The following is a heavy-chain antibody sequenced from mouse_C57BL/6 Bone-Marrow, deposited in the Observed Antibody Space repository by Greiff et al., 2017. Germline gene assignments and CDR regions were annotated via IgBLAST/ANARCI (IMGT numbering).Heavy chain of an antibody. CDR3: ARHGTGGY. J-gene: IGHJ2*01. Sequence: EVQLVESGGDLVKPGGSLKLSCAASGFTFSSYGMSWVRQTPDKRLEWVATISSGGSYTYYPDSVKGRFTISRDNAKNTLYLQMSSLKSEDTAMYYCARHGTGGYWGQGTTRTVSS. CDR2: ISSGGSYT. D-gene: IGHD4-1*01. CDR1: GFTFSSYG. V-gene: IGHV5-6*01.